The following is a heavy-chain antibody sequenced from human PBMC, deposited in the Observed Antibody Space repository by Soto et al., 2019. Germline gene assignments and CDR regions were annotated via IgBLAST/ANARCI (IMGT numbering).Heavy chain of an antibody. J-gene: IGHJ4*02. Sequence: GGSLRLSCAGSGFIFNSYWMSWVRQAPGKGLEWVANIKQDGSQKYYVDSVKGRFTISRDNARNLLFLQMNSLRAEDTAVYYCTRDLTYYYDRSVYSDCWGQGTLVTVSS. CDR2: IKQDGSQK. CDR1: GFIFNSYW. CDR3: TRDLTYYYDRSVYSDC. D-gene: IGHD3-22*01. V-gene: IGHV3-7*01.